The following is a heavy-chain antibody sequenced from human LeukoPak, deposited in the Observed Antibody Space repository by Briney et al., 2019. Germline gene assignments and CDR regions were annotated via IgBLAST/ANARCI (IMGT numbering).Heavy chain of an antibody. J-gene: IGHJ3*02. V-gene: IGHV3-72*01. Sequence: GGSLRLSCAASGFTFSDHYMDWVRQAPGKGLEWVGRSRNKAYSYTTEYAASVKGRFTISRDDSKSIAYLQMNSLKTEDTAVYYCTRDLGYYYDSSGTSDAFDIWGQGTMVTVSS. CDR3: TRDLGYYYDSSGTSDAFDI. CDR2: SRNKAYSYTT. D-gene: IGHD3-22*01. CDR1: GFTFSDHY.